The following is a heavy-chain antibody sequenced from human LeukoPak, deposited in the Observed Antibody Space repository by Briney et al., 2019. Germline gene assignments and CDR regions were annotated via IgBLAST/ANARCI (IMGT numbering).Heavy chain of an antibody. D-gene: IGHD6-6*01. CDR2: FSGSGGST. CDR1: GFTFSSYA. V-gene: IGHV3-23*01. Sequence: GGSLRLSCAASGFTFSSYAMSWVRQAPGKGLEWVSAFSGSGGSTYYADSVKGRFTISRDNSKNTLYLQMNSLRAEDTAVYYCAKDQTIYSSSSGPFDYWGQGTLVTVSS. CDR3: AKDQTIYSSSSGPFDY. J-gene: IGHJ4*02.